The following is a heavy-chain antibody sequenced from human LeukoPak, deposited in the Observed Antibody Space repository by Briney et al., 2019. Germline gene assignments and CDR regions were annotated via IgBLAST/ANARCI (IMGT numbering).Heavy chain of an antibody. CDR3: ARVDTAEWYFDL. D-gene: IGHD5-18*01. Sequence: ASVKVSCKASGYTFTSYDINWVRQATGQGLEWMGWMNPNSGNTGYAQKFQGRVTMTRNTSISTAYMEPSSLRSEDTAVYYCARVDTAEWYFDLWGRGTLVTVSS. V-gene: IGHV1-8*01. CDR1: GYTFTSYD. J-gene: IGHJ2*01. CDR2: MNPNSGNT.